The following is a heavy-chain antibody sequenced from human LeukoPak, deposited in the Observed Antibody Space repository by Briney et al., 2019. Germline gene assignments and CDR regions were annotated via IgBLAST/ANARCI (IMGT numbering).Heavy chain of an antibody. D-gene: IGHD1-1*01. V-gene: IGHV3-74*01. CDR3: ARAYNSHFDY. CDR2: IKSDGSST. CDR1: GFTFSSYW. Sequence: PGGSLRLSCAASGFTFSSYWMHWVRQAPGKGLVCVSRIKSDGSSTSYADSVKGRFTISRDDAKNTLYLQMNSLRAEDTAVYYCARAYNSHFDYWGQGALVTVFS. J-gene: IGHJ4*02.